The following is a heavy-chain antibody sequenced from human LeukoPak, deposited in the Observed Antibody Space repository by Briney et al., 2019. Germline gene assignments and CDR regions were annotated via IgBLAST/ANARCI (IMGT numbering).Heavy chain of an antibody. J-gene: IGHJ4*02. CDR2: FSNTGSA. Sequence: PGGSLRLSCAASGFTFSSYAMSWVRQAPGEGLEWVSTFSNTGSAYYADSVKGRFTISRDNSKNSLYLRMNSLRAEDTALYYCAKDSYDFWSGFDYWGRGTLVTVSS. CDR3: AKDSYDFWSGFDY. V-gene: IGHV3-23*01. CDR1: GFTFSSYA. D-gene: IGHD3-3*01.